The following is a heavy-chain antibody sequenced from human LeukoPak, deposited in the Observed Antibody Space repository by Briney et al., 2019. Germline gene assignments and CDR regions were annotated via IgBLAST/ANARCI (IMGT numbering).Heavy chain of an antibody. CDR1: GFTFSSYA. D-gene: IGHD3-22*01. CDR2: ISGSGGST. J-gene: IGHJ3*02. CDR3: ATDPYYYDSSSPGAFDI. Sequence: GGSLRLSCAASGFTFSSYAMSWVRQAPGKGLEWVSAISGSGGSTYYADSVKGRFTISRDNAKNSVYLQMNSLRAEDTAVYYCATDPYYYDSSSPGAFDIWGQGTMVTASS. V-gene: IGHV3-23*01.